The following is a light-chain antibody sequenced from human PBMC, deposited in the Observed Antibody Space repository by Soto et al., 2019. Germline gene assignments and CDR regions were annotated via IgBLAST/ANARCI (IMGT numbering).Light chain of an antibody. V-gene: IGKV3-11*01. J-gene: IGKJ2*01. CDR3: QQRSNWPG. Sequence: EIVLTQSPATLSLSPGERATLSCRASQNVSSYLAWYQQKPGQAPRLLIYDASNRATGIPARFSGSGSGTDFTLTISSLEPEDFAVYYCQQRSNWPGFGQGTKLEIK. CDR1: QNVSSY. CDR2: DAS.